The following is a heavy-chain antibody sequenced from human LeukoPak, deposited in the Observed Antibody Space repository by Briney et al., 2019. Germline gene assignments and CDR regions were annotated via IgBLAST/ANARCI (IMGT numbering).Heavy chain of an antibody. CDR1: GFTVITND. J-gene: IGHJ4*02. Sequence: AESLRLSCAASGFTVITNDMTWVRQPPGKGLEWVSVLYSDGNTKYADPVQGRFTISRDNSKNTLYLEMNTLTPDDTDVYYCARGVEPLAANTLAYWGQGTLVTVSS. CDR2: LYSDGNT. V-gene: IGHV3-53*01. D-gene: IGHD1-14*01. CDR3: ARGVEPLAANTLAY.